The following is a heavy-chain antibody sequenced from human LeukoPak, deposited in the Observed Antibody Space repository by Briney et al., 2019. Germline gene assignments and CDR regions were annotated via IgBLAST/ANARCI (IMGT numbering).Heavy chain of an antibody. V-gene: IGHV3-33*01. D-gene: IGHD6-13*01. CDR2: IWYDGSNK. CDR1: GFTFSSYG. Sequence: PGGSLRLSCAASGFTFSSYGMHWVRQAPGKGLEWVTVIWYDGSNKFYADSVKGRFTISRDNSKNTLYLQMNSLRGEDTAVYYCARGRQQLVDDWGQGTLVTVSS. CDR3: ARGRQQLVDD. J-gene: IGHJ4*02.